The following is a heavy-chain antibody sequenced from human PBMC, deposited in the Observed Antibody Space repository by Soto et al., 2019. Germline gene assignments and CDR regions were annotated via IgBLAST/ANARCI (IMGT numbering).Heavy chain of an antibody. CDR1: GFTFSSYA. V-gene: IGHV3-30-3*01. Sequence: GGSLRLSCAASGFTFSSYAMHWVRQAPGKGLEWVAVISYDGSNKYYADSVKGRFTISRDNSKNTLYLQMNSLRAEDTAVYYCARASRGDAGELRFLEWSPNYYYYYGMDVWGQGTTVTVSS. CDR2: ISYDGSNK. J-gene: IGHJ6*02. CDR3: ARASRGDAGELRFLEWSPNYYYYYGMDV. D-gene: IGHD3-3*01.